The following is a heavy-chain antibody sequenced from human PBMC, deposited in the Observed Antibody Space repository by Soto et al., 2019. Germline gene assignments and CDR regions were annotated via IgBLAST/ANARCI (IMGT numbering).Heavy chain of an antibody. J-gene: IGHJ6*02. CDR1: GYTFTGYY. V-gene: IGHV1-2*02. Sequence: ASVKVSCKASGYTFTGYYMHWVRQAPGQGLEWVGWINPHSGGTNSAQKFQGRVTMTRDTSISTAYMELTSLRSDDTAVYYCARDRGGLSNFYGVDVWGQRTTVTVSS. D-gene: IGHD2-15*01. CDR3: ARDRGGLSNFYGVDV. CDR2: INPHSGGT.